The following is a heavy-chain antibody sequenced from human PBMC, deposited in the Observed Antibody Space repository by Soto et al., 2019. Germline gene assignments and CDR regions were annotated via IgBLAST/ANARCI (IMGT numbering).Heavy chain of an antibody. CDR2: IYYSGST. CDR1: CGSISSRDYY. J-gene: IGHJ4*02. Sequence: PSETLSLTCTVSCGSISSRDYYWSWIRQPPGKGLEWIGYIYYSGSTYYNPSLKSRVTISVDTSKNQFSLKLNSVTAADTAVYYCARMNYYDTSGYPFDYWGQGMMVTVSS. CDR3: ARMNYYDTSGYPFDY. V-gene: IGHV4-30-4*02. D-gene: IGHD3-22*01.